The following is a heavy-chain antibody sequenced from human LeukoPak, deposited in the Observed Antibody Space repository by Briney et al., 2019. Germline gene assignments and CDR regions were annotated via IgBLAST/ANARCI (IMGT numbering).Heavy chain of an antibody. CDR2: IIPILGIA. CDR1: GGTFSSYA. CDR3: ARAGYDYVYYYYGMDV. D-gene: IGHD3-16*01. J-gene: IGHJ6*02. Sequence: SVKVSCKASGGTFSSYAISWVRQAPGQGLEWMGRIIPILGIANYARKFQGRVTITADKSTSTAYMELSSLRSEDTAVYYCARAGYDYVYYYYGMDVWGQGTTVTVSS. V-gene: IGHV1-69*04.